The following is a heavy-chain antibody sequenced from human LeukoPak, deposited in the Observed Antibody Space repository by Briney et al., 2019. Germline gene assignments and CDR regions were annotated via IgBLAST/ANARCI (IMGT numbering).Heavy chain of an antibody. D-gene: IGHD6-13*01. Sequence: GGSLRLSCAASGFPFSTYWMSWVRQAPGKGPEWVANIKHDGTATYYGDSVKGRFTISRDNAKNSLYLQMSSLRVEDTAMFYCARSQSSSLIDYWGQGTLVTVSS. CDR2: IKHDGTAT. V-gene: IGHV3-7*01. CDR1: GFPFSTYW. J-gene: IGHJ4*02. CDR3: ARSQSSSLIDY.